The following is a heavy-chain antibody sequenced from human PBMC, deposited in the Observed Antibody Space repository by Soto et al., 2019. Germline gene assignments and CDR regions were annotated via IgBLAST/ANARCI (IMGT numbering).Heavy chain of an antibody. CDR1: GFTFSSYA. D-gene: IGHD3-10*01. J-gene: IGHJ3*02. V-gene: IGHV3-23*01. CDR2: ISGSGGST. CDR3: AKAYYYGSGREGAFDI. Sequence: PGGSLRLSCAASGFTFSSYAMSWVRQAPGKGLEWVSAISGSGGSTYYADSVKGRFTISRDNSKNTLYLQMNSLRAEDTAVYYCAKAYYYGSGREGAFDIWGQGTMVTVSS.